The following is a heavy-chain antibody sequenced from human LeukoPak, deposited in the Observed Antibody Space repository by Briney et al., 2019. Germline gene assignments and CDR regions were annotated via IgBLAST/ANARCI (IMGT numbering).Heavy chain of an antibody. CDR1: GFTFSTHS. V-gene: IGHV3-48*01. CDR2: ISGGTSTI. J-gene: IGHJ4*02. D-gene: IGHD2-21*02. Sequence: PGGSLRLSCAASGFTFSTHSMNWVRQAPGKGLEWVSYISGGTSTIFYADSVKGRFTISRDNAQRSLYLQMNSLRAEDTAVYYCARTLTPYCGGDCYDFDYWGQGTLVTVSS. CDR3: ARTLTPYCGGDCYDFDY.